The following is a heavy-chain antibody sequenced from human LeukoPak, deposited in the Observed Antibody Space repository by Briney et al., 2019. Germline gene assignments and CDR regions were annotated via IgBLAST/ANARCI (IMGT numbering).Heavy chain of an antibody. CDR3: LTDIVVVVAAIRPARNFDY. Sequence: GGSLRLSCAASGFTFDDYAVHWVRQAPGKGLEWVSGISWNSGSIGYADSVKGRSTISRDNAKNSLYLQMNSLRAEDTAFPCSLTDIVVVVAAIRPARNFDYWGQGTLVTVSS. D-gene: IGHD2-15*01. V-gene: IGHV3-9*01. J-gene: IGHJ4*02. CDR1: GFTFDDYA. CDR2: ISWNSGSI.